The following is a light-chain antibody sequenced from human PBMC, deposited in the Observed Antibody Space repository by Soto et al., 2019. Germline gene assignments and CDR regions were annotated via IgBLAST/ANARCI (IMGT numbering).Light chain of an antibody. J-gene: IGKJ3*01. Sequence: DIQMTQSPTSLSASLGDRATITCRASQGIRNFVAWYQQKPGKAPKLLIYAASTLQSGVPSRFSGSGSGTDFTLTINRLQPEDVATYSCQQYSSVPVFGPGTKVEIK. CDR3: QQYSSVPV. CDR2: AAS. CDR1: QGIRNF. V-gene: IGKV1-27*01.